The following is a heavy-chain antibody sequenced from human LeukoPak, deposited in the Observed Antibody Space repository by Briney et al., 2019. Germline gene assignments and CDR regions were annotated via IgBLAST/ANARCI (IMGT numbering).Heavy chain of an antibody. CDR2: ISGSGGST. V-gene: IGHV3-23*01. CDR1: GFTFDDYG. Sequence: GGSLRLSCAASGFTFDDYGMSWVRQAPGKGLEWVSAISGSGGSTYYADSVKGRFTISRDNSKNTLYLQMNSLRAEDTAVYYCAKPRPGGSTEPFDSWGQGTLVTVSS. J-gene: IGHJ4*02. CDR3: AKPRPGGSTEPFDS. D-gene: IGHD1-26*01.